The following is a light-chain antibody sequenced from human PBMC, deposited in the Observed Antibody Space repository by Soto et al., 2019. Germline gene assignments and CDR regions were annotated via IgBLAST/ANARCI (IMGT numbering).Light chain of an antibody. CDR1: QTISRW. Sequence: DIQVTQSPFTLSASVGDRVTITCRARQTISRWLAWYQQKPGKAPKLLIYQASNLESGIPSRFSGSGSGTEFTLTINSLQPDDSATYYCQQYKSFPWAFGPGTKVEIK. CDR2: QAS. CDR3: QQYKSFPWA. J-gene: IGKJ1*01. V-gene: IGKV1-5*03.